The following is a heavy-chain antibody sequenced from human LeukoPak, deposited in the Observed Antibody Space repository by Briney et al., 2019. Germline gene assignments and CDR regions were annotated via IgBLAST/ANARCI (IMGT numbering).Heavy chain of an antibody. Sequence: ASVKVSCKASGYTFTSYGISWVRQAPGQGLEWMGWISAYNGNTNYAQKLQGRVTMTTDTSTSTAYMELRSLRSDDTAVYYCARDTRIRLGELSHLGLFHAFDIWGQGTMVTVSS. CDR2: ISAYNGNT. CDR3: ARDTRIRLGELSHLGLFHAFDI. D-gene: IGHD3-16*02. V-gene: IGHV1-18*01. CDR1: GYTFTSYG. J-gene: IGHJ3*02.